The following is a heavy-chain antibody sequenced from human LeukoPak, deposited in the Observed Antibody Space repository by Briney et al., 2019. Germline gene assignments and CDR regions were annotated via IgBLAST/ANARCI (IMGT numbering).Heavy chain of an antibody. J-gene: IGHJ5*02. Sequence: GSSVKVSCKASGGSFRSSIFAWVRQAPGRGLEGMGGIIPIFGTAIYALEFQGRATITTDESTSTVYMELSSLRSEDTAMYYCARGPLHVALSSGSLKWLDPWGQGSLVTVSS. CDR3: ARGPLHVALSSGSLKWLDP. CDR1: GGSFRSSI. D-gene: IGHD3-3*01. V-gene: IGHV1-69*05. CDR2: IIPIFGTA.